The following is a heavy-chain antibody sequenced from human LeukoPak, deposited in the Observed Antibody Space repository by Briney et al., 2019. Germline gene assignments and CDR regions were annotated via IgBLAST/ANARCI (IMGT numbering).Heavy chain of an antibody. CDR1: GFTLSNYN. V-gene: IGHV3-48*01. J-gene: IGHJ4*02. CDR2: ISTSSITK. Sequence: PGGSLRLSCAASGFTLSNYNMNWVRQAPGKGLEWVSYISTSSITKYYADSVKGRFTISRDNARNSLYLQMNSLRAEDTAVYYCAREGTIGGFDYWGQGTLVTVSS. CDR3: AREGTIGGFDY. D-gene: IGHD1-7*01.